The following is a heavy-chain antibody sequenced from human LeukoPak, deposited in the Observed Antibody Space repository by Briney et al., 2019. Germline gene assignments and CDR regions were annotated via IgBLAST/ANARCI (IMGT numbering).Heavy chain of an antibody. CDR2: FNPNSGGA. Sequence: ASVKVSCKASGYTFTGYYMHWVRQAPGQGLEWMGWFNPNSGGATYAQKFQGRVTMTRDTSSSTAYMELSRLRSDDTAVYYCARVAGYDSRFDYWGQGTLVTVSS. D-gene: IGHD5-12*01. V-gene: IGHV1-2*02. J-gene: IGHJ4*02. CDR3: ARVAGYDSRFDY. CDR1: GYTFTGYY.